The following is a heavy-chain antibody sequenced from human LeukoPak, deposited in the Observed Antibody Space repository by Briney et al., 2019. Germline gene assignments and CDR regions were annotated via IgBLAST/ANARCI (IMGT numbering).Heavy chain of an antibody. J-gene: IGHJ4*02. Sequence: ASVKVSCKASGYTFTSYGISWVRQAPGQGLEWMGWISAYNGNTNYAQKLQGRVTMTTDTSTSTAYMEVRSLRSDDTAVYYCARAVDYGGNGRFDYWGQGTLVTVSS. CDR1: GYTFTSYG. CDR2: ISAYNGNT. D-gene: IGHD4-23*01. V-gene: IGHV1-18*01. CDR3: ARAVDYGGNGRFDY.